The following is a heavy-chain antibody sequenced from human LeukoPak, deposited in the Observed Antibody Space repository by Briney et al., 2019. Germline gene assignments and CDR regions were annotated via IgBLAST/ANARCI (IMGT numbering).Heavy chain of an antibody. Sequence: GESLKISCKGSGYSFSSYWIGWVRQMPGKDLEWMGMIYPADSDTRYSPSFQGQVTISADKSINTAYLQWSSLKASDTAMYYCASGSYSWYFDNWGQGSLVTVSA. J-gene: IGHJ4*02. D-gene: IGHD2-15*01. CDR1: GYSFSSYW. V-gene: IGHV5-51*01. CDR2: IYPADSDT. CDR3: ASGSYSWYFDN.